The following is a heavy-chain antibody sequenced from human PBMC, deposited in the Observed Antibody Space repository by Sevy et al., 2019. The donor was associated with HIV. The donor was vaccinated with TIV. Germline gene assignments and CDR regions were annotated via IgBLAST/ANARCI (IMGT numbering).Heavy chain of an antibody. J-gene: IGHJ6*02. Sequence: GGSLRLSCAASGFTFSNAWMSWVRQAPGKGLEWVGRIKSKTDGGTTDYAAPVKGRFTISGDDSKNTLYLQMNSLKTEDTAVYYCTTDGTHYDFWSGYRHDYYYYYGMDVWGQGTTVTVSS. V-gene: IGHV3-15*01. CDR1: GFTFSNAW. CDR3: TTDGTHYDFWSGYRHDYYYYYGMDV. CDR2: IKSKTDGGTT. D-gene: IGHD3-3*01.